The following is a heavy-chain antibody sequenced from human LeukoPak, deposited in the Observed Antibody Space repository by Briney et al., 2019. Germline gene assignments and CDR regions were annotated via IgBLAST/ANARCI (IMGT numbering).Heavy chain of an antibody. Sequence: PSETLSLTCAVYGGSFSGYYCSSIRQPPGKGLEWIGEINHSGSTNYNPSLKSRVTISVDTSKNQFSLKLSSVTAADTAVYYCARVGSSWYPYYFQHWGQGTLVTVSS. CDR1: GGSFSGYY. CDR2: INHSGST. V-gene: IGHV4-34*01. J-gene: IGHJ1*01. CDR3: ARVGSSWYPYYFQH. D-gene: IGHD6-13*01.